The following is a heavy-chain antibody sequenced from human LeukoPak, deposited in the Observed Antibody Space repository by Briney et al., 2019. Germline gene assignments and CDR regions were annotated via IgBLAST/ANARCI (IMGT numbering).Heavy chain of an antibody. CDR2: IYSGGST. J-gene: IGHJ6*02. D-gene: IGHD1-26*01. V-gene: IGHV3-53*04. Sequence: GGSLRLSCAASGFTVSSNYMSWVRQAPGKGLEWVSVIYSGGSTYYADSVKGRFTISRHNSKNTLYLQMNSLRAEDTAVYYCARNEDSGSYGYYYYYGMDVWGQGTTVTVSS. CDR3: ARNEDSGSYGYYYYYGMDV. CDR1: GFTVSSNY.